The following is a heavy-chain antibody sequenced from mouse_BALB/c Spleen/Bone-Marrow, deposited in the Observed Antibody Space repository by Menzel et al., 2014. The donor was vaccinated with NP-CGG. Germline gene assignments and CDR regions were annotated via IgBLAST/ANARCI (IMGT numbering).Heavy chain of an antibody. Sequence: EVKLVESGGGLVQPGGSLKLSCAASGFTFSSYGMSWVRQTPDKRLELVASINSNGGSTYYPDSVKGRFTISRDNAKNTLSLQMSSLKSEDTAMYYCARGNYGNYVDYFDYWGQGTTLSLSS. V-gene: IGHV5-6-3*01. J-gene: IGHJ2*01. CDR1: GFTFSSYG. CDR2: INSNGGST. D-gene: IGHD2-1*01. CDR3: ARGNYGNYVDYFDY.